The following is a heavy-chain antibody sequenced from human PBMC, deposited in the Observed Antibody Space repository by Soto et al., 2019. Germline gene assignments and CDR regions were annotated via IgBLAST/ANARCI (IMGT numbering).Heavy chain of an antibody. CDR3: ARVAYSGSQADY. Sequence: KPSETLSLTCTVSGGSISSYYWSWIRQPPGKGLEWIGYIYYSGSTNYNPSLKSRVTISVDTSKNQFSLKLSSVTAADTAVYYCARVAYSGSQADYWGQGTLVTVSS. CDR2: IYYSGST. J-gene: IGHJ4*02. V-gene: IGHV4-59*01. D-gene: IGHD1-26*01. CDR1: GGSISSYY.